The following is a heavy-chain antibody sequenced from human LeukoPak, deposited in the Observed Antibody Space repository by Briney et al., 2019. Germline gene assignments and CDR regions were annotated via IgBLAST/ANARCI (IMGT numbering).Heavy chain of an antibody. V-gene: IGHV1-2*02. CDR3: ARDSGGDAGAYDIDY. CDR1: GYTFTGYY. D-gene: IGHD1-26*01. Sequence: ASVKVSCKASGYTFTGYYMHWVRQAPGQGLEWMGWINPNSGGTNYAQKFQGRVTMTRDTSISTAYMELSRLRSDDTVVYYCARDSGGDAGAYDIDYWGQGTLVTVSS. J-gene: IGHJ4*02. CDR2: INPNSGGT.